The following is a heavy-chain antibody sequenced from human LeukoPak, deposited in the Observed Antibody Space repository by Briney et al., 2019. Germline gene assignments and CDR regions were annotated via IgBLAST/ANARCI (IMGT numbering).Heavy chain of an antibody. J-gene: IGHJ4*02. CDR1: GGSISGGSYY. V-gene: IGHV4-39*01. CDR3: HHLYSSGPNHPFDY. D-gene: IGHD6-19*01. CDR2: IYYSGST. Sequence: PSQTLSLTCTVSGGSISGGSYYWSWIRQPPGKGLEWIGSIYYSGSTYYNPSLKSRVTISVDTSKNQFSLKLSSVTAADTAVYYCHHLYSSGPNHPFDYWGQGTLVTVSS.